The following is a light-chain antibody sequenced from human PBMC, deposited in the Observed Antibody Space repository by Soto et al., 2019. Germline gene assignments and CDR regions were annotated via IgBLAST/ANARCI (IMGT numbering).Light chain of an antibody. CDR2: DVT. CDR1: SRDIGSYNF. CDR3: CSYAGASSSLL. V-gene: IGLV2-11*01. Sequence: QSALTQPRSVSGSPGQSVTISCTGSSRDIGSYNFVSWFQQDPGEAPKLIIYDVTKRPSGVPDRFSASKSGNTASLTISGLQAEDEADYYCCSYAGASSSLLFGGGTKVTVL. J-gene: IGLJ3*02.